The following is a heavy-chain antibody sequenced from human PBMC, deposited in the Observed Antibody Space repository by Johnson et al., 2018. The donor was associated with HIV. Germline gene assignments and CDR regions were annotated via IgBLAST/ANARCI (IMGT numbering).Heavy chain of an antibody. J-gene: IGHJ3*02. CDR2: IRYDGREK. V-gene: IGHV3-33*03. D-gene: IGHD5-24*01. CDR1: AFNFNTYG. Sequence: QVQLVESGGGVVQPGRSLRLSCSASAFNFNTYGMDWVRQAPGKGLEWVAFIRYDGREKYYVDAVKGRFTISRDNAKNSLYLQMNTLRVGDTAVYYCARRSGYAFDMWGQGTMVTVSS. CDR3: ARRSGYAFDM.